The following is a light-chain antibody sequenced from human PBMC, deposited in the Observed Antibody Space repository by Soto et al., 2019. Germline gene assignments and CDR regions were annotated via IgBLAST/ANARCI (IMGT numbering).Light chain of an antibody. V-gene: IGKV3-20*01. CDR2: GAI. CDR1: QSVSSGF. Sequence: EIVLTQSPGTLSLSPGERATLSCRASQSVSSGFLAWYQQNPGQAPRLLIYGAISRATGIPDRFSGSVSGTDFTLTISRLEPEDFAVYYCQQYGSSAWTFVQGTKVEIK. CDR3: QQYGSSAWT. J-gene: IGKJ1*01.